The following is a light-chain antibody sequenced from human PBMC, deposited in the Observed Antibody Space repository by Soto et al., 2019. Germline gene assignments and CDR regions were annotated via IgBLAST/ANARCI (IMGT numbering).Light chain of an antibody. CDR3: QQTYSGPLT. J-gene: IGKJ4*01. CDR2: AAS. V-gene: IGKV1-39*01. Sequence: KMTQSPAALSASTGDRVTITCRASQSISSYLNWYQQKPGKAPKVLIYAASSLQSGVPSRFSGIGSGTDFTLSISSLQPEDFATYYCQQTYSGPLTFGRRTKVDNK. CDR1: QSISSY.